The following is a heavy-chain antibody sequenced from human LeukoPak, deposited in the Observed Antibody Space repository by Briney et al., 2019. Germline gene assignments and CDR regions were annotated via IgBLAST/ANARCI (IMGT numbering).Heavy chain of an antibody. CDR1: DVSTTGYY. CDR3: ARGEAVPGHDY. CDR2: IYYSGST. V-gene: IGHV4-59*08. J-gene: IGHJ4*02. D-gene: IGHD3-10*01. Sequence: SETLSLTCSVSDVSTTGYYWSWIRQPPGKGLEWIGYIYYSGSTNYNPSLKSRVTISVDTSKNQFSLKLSSVTAADTAVYYCARGEAVPGHDYWGQGTLVTVSS.